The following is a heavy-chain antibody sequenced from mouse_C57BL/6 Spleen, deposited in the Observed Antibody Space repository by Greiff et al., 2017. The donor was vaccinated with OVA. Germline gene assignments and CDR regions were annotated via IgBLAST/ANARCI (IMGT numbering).Heavy chain of an antibody. V-gene: IGHV14-1*01. CDR1: GFNIKDYY. CDR3: TTSPSTYREVYDAMDY. CDR2: IDPEDGDT. D-gene: IGHD2-1*01. J-gene: IGHJ4*01. Sequence: VQLQQSGAELVRPGASVKLSCTASGFNIKDYYMHWVKQRPEQGLEWIGRIDPEDGDTEYAPKFQGKATMTADTSSNTAYLQLSSLTSEDTAVYYCTTSPSTYREVYDAMDYWGQGTSVTVSS.